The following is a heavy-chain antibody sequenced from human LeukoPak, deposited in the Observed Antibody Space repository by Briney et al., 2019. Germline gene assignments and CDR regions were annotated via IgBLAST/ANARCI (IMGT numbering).Heavy chain of an antibody. D-gene: IGHD7-27*01. CDR1: GFTVSTNH. CDR3: AKDGGLWVSAHWGDS. V-gene: IGHV3-23*01. CDR2: ITTSDGNT. J-gene: IGHJ4*02. Sequence: PGGSLRLSCAISGFTVSTNHMSWVRQAPGKGLEWVSTITTSDGNTYYADSVKGRFTVSRDNSKNTLFLQMNSLRAEDTAVYYCAKDGGLWVSAHWGDSWGRGTLVTVSS.